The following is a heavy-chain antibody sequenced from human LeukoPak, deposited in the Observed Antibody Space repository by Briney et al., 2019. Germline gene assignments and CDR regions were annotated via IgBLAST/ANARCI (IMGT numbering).Heavy chain of an antibody. D-gene: IGHD5-12*01. CDR3: AKDSIVATLYYFDY. V-gene: IGHV3-30*18. CDR2: ISYDGSNK. J-gene: IGHJ4*02. CDR1: GFTFSSYG. Sequence: PGGSLRLSCAASGFTFSSYGMHWVRQAPGKGLEWVAVISYDGSNKYYADSVKGRFTISRDNSKNTLYLQMNSLRAEDTAVYYCAKDSIVATLYYFDYWGQGTLVTVSS.